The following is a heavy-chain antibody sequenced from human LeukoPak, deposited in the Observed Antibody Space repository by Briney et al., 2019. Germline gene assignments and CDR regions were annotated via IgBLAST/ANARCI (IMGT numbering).Heavy chain of an antibody. CDR2: IKQDGSEK. D-gene: IGHD2-2*01. Sequence: GGSLRLSCAASGFTFSSYWMSWVRQAPGKGLEWVANIKQDGSEKYYVDSVKGRFTISRDNAKNSLYLQMNSLRAEDTAVYYCARAVVVPAAMPEYYYYYMDVWGKETAVTVSS. J-gene: IGHJ6*03. CDR1: GFTFSSYW. CDR3: ARAVVVPAAMPEYYYYYMDV. V-gene: IGHV3-7*01.